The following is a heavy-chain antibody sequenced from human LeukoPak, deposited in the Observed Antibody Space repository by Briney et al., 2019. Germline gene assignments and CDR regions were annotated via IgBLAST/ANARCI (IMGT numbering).Heavy chain of an antibody. J-gene: IGHJ4*02. D-gene: IGHD2-2*01. Sequence: GGSLRLSCAASGFTFSSYWMSWVRQAPGKGLEWVSRISGSGGGTYYPDSVKGRFTISRDNSKNTLFLQMNSLRAEDTAVYYCAKTADYCVSPTCHTHYDYWGQGSLVTVSS. CDR3: AKTADYCVSPTCHTHYDY. V-gene: IGHV3-23*01. CDR2: ISGSGGGT. CDR1: GFTFSSYW.